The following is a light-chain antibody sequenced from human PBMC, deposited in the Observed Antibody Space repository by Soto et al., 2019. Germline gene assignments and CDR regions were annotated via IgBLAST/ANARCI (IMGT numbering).Light chain of an antibody. CDR1: QSVSSSY. CDR2: RAS. V-gene: IGKV3-20*01. Sequence: EIVLTQSPGTLSLSPGERATLSCRASQSVSSSYLAWYQHKPGQAPRLLIYRASSRAAGIPDRFSGSGSGTDFTLTISRLEPEDFAVYYCQQSGTFGQGTKVEIK. CDR3: QQSGT. J-gene: IGKJ1*01.